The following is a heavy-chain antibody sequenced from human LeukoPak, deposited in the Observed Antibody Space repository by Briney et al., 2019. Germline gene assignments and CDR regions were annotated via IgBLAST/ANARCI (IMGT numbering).Heavy chain of an antibody. D-gene: IGHD4-17*01. CDR2: LSWNAANI. V-gene: IGHV3-9*01. CDR1: GFTFHDYA. Sequence: GGSLRLSCAASGFTFHDYAVHWVRQAPGKGLEWVSGLSWNAANIGYAESVRGRFTISRDNAGNSLYLQMNSLRPEDTALYYCAKALGSTVTTRTYFDYWGQGTLVTVSS. CDR3: AKALGSTVTTRTYFDY. J-gene: IGHJ4*02.